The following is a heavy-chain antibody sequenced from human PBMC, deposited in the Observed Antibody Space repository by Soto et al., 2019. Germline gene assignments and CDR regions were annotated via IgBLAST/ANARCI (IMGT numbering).Heavy chain of an antibody. D-gene: IGHD3-10*01. Sequence: PGESLKISCKGSVYSFTTYWIGWVRQMPGKGLEWMGIIYPGDSDSRYSPSFQGQVTISVDKSITTAYLQWSSLKASDTAMYYCARIGDYGSGSYPYFDYWGQGTLVTVSS. CDR3: ARIGDYGSGSYPYFDY. CDR2: IYPGDSDS. J-gene: IGHJ4*02. V-gene: IGHV5-51*01. CDR1: VYSFTTYW.